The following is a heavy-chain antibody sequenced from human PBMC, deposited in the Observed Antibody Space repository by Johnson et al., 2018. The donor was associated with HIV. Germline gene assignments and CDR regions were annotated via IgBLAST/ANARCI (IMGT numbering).Heavy chain of an antibody. V-gene: IGHV3-7*01. CDR3: ARARYDYVWGSYRFDAFDI. J-gene: IGHJ3*02. D-gene: IGHD3-16*02. Sequence: VQLVESGGGLVQPGGSLRLSCAASGFTFSTYWMSWVRQAPGKGLEWVANIKQDGSEKYYVDSVKGRFTISSDNAKNSLYLQMYSLRAEDTAVYYCARARYDYVWGSYRFDAFDIWGQGTMVTVSS. CDR2: IKQDGSEK. CDR1: GFTFSTYW.